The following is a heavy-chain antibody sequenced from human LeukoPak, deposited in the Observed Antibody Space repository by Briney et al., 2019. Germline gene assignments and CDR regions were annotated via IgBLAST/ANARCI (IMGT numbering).Heavy chain of an antibody. J-gene: IGHJ5*02. CDR1: GFTFSSYG. D-gene: IGHD5-12*01. Sequence: GGSLRLSCAAATSGFTFSSYGMHWVRQAPGKGLEWVAVISYDASKQYYADSVKGRFTISRDSSKNTLYLQMNSLRPDDTAVYYCAKCGYSGYGGNWFDPWGQGTLVTVSS. CDR3: AKCGYSGYGGNWFDP. V-gene: IGHV3-30*18. CDR2: ISYDASKQ.